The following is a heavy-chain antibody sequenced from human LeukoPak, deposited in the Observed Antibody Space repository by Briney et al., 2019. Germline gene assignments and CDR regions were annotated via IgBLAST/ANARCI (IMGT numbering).Heavy chain of an antibody. CDR3: ARALNGYFYAFDS. V-gene: IGHV4-30-4*01. CDR1: GGSISSGEYY. Sequence: SETLSLTCTVSGGSISSGEYYWSWIRQPPGKGLEWIGYFSYTGSTYYNPSVKSRVSISVDTSKNQFSLKLTSVTAADTAVYYCARALNGYFYAFDSWGQGTLVTVSS. J-gene: IGHJ4*02. CDR2: FSYTGST. D-gene: IGHD2/OR15-2a*01.